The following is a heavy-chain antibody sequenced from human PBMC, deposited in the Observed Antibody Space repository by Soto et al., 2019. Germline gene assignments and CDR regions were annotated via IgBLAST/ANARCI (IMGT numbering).Heavy chain of an antibody. CDR3: ASPSSSSRYYYYMDV. V-gene: IGHV4-34*01. CDR2: INHSGST. J-gene: IGHJ6*03. Sequence: QVQLQQWGAGLLKPSETLSLTCAVYGGSFSGYYWSWIRQPPGKGLEWIGEINHSGSTNYNPSLKSRVTISVDTSKNQFSLKLSSVTAADTAVYYCASPSSSSRYYYYMDVWGKGTTVTVSS. CDR1: GGSFSGYY. D-gene: IGHD6-6*01.